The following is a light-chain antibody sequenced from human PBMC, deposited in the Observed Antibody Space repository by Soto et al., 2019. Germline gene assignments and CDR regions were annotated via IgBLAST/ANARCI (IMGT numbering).Light chain of an antibody. J-gene: IGKJ1*01. Sequence: ENVLTQSPGTVSLSPGERATLSCRASQSVSSNYLAWYQQKPGQAPRLLIYGASSRATGVPDRFSGSGSGTDFTLTISRLEPEDFGVYYCEQSGSSPRTFGQGTKVEIK. CDR3: EQSGSSPRT. CDR2: GAS. V-gene: IGKV3-20*01. CDR1: QSVSSNY.